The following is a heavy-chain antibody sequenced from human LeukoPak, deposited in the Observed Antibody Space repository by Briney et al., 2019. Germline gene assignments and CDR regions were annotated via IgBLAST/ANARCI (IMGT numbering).Heavy chain of an antibody. CDR2: ISSSGSTI. D-gene: IGHD3-10*01. CDR1: GFPFTNYW. V-gene: IGHV3-48*04. J-gene: IGHJ4*02. CDR3: ARFWYGSGSYPYYFDY. Sequence: GGSLRLSCAVSGFPFTNYWMSWVRQAPGKGLEWVSYISSSGSTIYYADSVKGRFTISRDNAKNSLYLQMNSLRAEDTAVYYCARFWYGSGSYPYYFDYWGQGTLVTVSS.